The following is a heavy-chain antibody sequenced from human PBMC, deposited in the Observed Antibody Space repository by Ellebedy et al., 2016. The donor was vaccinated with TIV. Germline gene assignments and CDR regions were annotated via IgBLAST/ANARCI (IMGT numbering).Heavy chain of an antibody. CDR3: AKDLAGDYGISYFDN. CDR1: GFTFSNHA. Sequence: GESLKISCAASGFTFSNHAMSWVRQAPGKGLEWVSAISASGGSTYYADSVEGRFTISRDTSKNTLYLQMDTLSADDTALYFCAKDLAGDYGISYFDNWGRGTLVTVSS. D-gene: IGHD4-17*01. J-gene: IGHJ4*02. CDR2: ISASGGST. V-gene: IGHV3-23*01.